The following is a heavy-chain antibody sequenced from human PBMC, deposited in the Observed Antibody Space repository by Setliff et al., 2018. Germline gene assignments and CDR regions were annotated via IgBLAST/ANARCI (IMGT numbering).Heavy chain of an antibody. CDR2: TYDSGST. Sequence: ETLSLTCTVSGGPVTRTTTFWGWVRQTPGKGLEWIGSTYDSGSTYYNPSLNSRVTISEDTSKNQFSLKLAFVTAADAAVYYCARAAVTSGARADYFDNWGRGTLVTVSS. V-gene: IGHV4-39*07. CDR3: ARAAVTSGARADYFDN. D-gene: IGHD4-17*01. J-gene: IGHJ4*02. CDR1: GGPVTRTTTF.